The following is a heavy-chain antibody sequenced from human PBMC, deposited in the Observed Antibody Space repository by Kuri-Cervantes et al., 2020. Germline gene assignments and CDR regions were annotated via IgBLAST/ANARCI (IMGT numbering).Heavy chain of an antibody. CDR1: GYTLTELS. D-gene: IGHD1-26*01. Sequence: ASVNVSCKVSGYTLTELSMHWVRQAPGKGLEWMGGFDPEDGETIYAQKFQGRVTMTEYTSTDTAYMELSRLRSEDTAVYYCATAGSYYEFVDYWGQGTLVTVSS. J-gene: IGHJ4*02. V-gene: IGHV1-24*01. CDR3: ATAGSYYEFVDY. CDR2: FDPEDGET.